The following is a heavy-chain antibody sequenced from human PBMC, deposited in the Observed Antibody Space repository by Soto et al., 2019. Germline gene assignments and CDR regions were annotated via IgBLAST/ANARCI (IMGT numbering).Heavy chain of an antibody. J-gene: IGHJ6*02. CDR3: ATTGIAARPGYYYYYYGMDV. V-gene: IGHV4-39*01. Sequence: SETLSLTCTVSGGSISSSSYYWGWIRQPPXKGLEWIGSIYYSGSTYYNPSLKSRVTISVDTSKNQFSLKLSSVTAADTAVYYCATTGIAARPGYYYYYYGMDVWGQGSTVTVSS. CDR2: IYYSGST. CDR1: GGSISSSSYY. D-gene: IGHD6-6*01.